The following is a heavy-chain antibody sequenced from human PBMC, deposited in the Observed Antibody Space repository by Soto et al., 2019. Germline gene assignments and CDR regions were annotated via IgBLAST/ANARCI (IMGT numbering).Heavy chain of an antibody. V-gene: IGHV1-3*01. CDR2: INAGNGNT. Sequence: ASVKVSCKASGYTFTSYAMYWVRQAPGQRLEWMGWINAGNGNTKYSQKFQGRVTITADKSTSTAYMELSSLRSEDTAVYYCARVTGDKGLYYFDYWGQGTLVTVSS. J-gene: IGHJ4*02. D-gene: IGHD4-17*01. CDR3: ARVTGDKGLYYFDY. CDR1: GYTFTSYA.